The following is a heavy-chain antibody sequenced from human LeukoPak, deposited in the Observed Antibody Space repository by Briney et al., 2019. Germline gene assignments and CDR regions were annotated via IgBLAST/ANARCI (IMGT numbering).Heavy chain of an antibody. D-gene: IGHD3-10*01. J-gene: IGHJ3*02. CDR1: GFTFSSYA. Sequence: GGSLRLSCAASGFTFSSYAMHWVRQAPGKGLEWVAVISYDGSNKYYADSVKGRFTISRDNSKNTLYLQMNSLRAEDTAVYYCARVAHFGRNAFDIWGQGTMVTVSS. V-gene: IGHV3-30*04. CDR3: ARVAHFGRNAFDI. CDR2: ISYDGSNK.